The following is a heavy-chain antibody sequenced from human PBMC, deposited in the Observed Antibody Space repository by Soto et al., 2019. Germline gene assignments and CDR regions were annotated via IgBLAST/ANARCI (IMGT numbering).Heavy chain of an antibody. J-gene: IGHJ4*02. CDR2: IKWGSHAGAI. V-gene: IGHV3-15*07. CDR3: NRGGPLGNYFDY. Sequence: EVQLVESGGGLVKPGGSLRLSCVASGFSFSNAWMNWVRQAPGKGLEWVGRIKWGSHAGAIDYAAPVKGRFTISRDDSKNTLYLQLNSLTTEDTAVYYCNRGGPLGNYFDYWGQGTLVTVSS. D-gene: IGHD2-15*01. CDR1: GFSFSNAW.